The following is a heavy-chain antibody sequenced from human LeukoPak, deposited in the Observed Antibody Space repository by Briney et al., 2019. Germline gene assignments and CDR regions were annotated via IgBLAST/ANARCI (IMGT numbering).Heavy chain of an antibody. CDR3: ARDVAREFDY. J-gene: IGHJ4*02. CDR2: INPSDSST. Sequence: EASVKVSCKASGYIFINYYIHWVRQAPGQGLEWMGVINPSDSSTNYAQKYQDRVTMTRDTSTRTVYMQLSSLRSDDTAVYYCARDVAREFDYWGQGTLVTVSS. CDR1: GYIFINYY. V-gene: IGHV1-46*01.